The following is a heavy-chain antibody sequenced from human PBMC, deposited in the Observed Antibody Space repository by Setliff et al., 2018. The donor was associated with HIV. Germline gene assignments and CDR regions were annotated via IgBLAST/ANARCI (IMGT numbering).Heavy chain of an antibody. CDR3: TRHTAIDLSLSEPSYYYIDV. CDR1: GGSIVSYY. CDR2: IYYSGTT. V-gene: IGHV4-59*08. J-gene: IGHJ6*03. Sequence: KPSETLSLTCTVSGGSIVSYYWNWIRQSPGKGLEWIGYIYYSGTTNYNPSLKSRPTISVDTSKNQFSLDLSSVTAADTAIYYCTRHTAIDLSLSEPSYYYIDVWAKGATVTVSS. D-gene: IGHD4-17*01.